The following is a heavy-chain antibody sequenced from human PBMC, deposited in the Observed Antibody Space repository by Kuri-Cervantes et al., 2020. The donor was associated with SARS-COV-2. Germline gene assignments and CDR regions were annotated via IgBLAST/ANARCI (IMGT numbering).Heavy chain of an antibody. J-gene: IGHJ3*02. CDR3: ARDSEVWSGSFDI. V-gene: IGHV4-59*01. Sequence: SETLSLTCTVSGGSITSFYWSWIRQPPGKGLEWIGYAYYSGSTNYNPSLKTRVTISVDTSKNQFSLKLSSVTAADTAVYYCARDSEVWSGSFDIWGQGTMVTVSS. CDR2: AYYSGST. D-gene: IGHD3-3*01. CDR1: GGSITSFY.